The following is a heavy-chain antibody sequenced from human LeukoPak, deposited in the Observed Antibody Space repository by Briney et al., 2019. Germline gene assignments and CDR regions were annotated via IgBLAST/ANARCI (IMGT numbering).Heavy chain of an antibody. CDR1: GYTFTSYD. Sequence: ASVTVSCKASGYTFTSYDIDWVRQATGQGLEWMGWMNPNSGNTGYAQKFQGRVTMTRNTSISTAYMELSSLRSEDTAVYYCARSIPGPYYYGMDVWGQGTTVTVSS. J-gene: IGHJ6*02. V-gene: IGHV1-8*01. CDR3: ARSIPGPYYYGMDV. D-gene: IGHD2-2*02. CDR2: MNPNSGNT.